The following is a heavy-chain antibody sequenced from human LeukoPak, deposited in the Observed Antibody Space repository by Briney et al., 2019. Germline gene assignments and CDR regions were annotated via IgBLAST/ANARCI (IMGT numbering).Heavy chain of an antibody. CDR3: ARHRDSSSSVVYYYYGMDV. CDR1: GFTFSSYW. V-gene: IGHV3-74*01. D-gene: IGHD6-6*01. Sequence: GGSLRLSCAASGFTFSSYWMHWVRQAPGKGLVWVSLINSDGSSTSYADSGKGRFTIARDNAKNTLYLQMNSLRAEDTALYYCARHRDSSSSVVYYYYGMDVWGQGTTVTVSS. CDR2: INSDGSST. J-gene: IGHJ6*02.